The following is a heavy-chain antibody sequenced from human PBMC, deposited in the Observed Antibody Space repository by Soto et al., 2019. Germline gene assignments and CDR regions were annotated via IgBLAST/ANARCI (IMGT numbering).Heavy chain of an antibody. CDR2: MNPDSGHA. CDR3: ARRPHCSGGICYYGLDN. Sequence: QVQLVQSGAEVKKPGASVKVSCKASGYTFTNSDINWVRQAPAQGLEWMGWMNPDSGHAAYAQKFQGRVTLTTSTSTSTVYMEMRSLGSEDTAVYYCARRPHCSGGICYYGLDNWGQGTLVTVSS. CDR1: GYTFTNSD. J-gene: IGHJ4*02. V-gene: IGHV1-8*01. D-gene: IGHD2-15*01.